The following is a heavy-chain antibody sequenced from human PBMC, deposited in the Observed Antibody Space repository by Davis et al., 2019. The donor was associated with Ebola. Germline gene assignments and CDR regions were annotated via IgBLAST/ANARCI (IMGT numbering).Heavy chain of an antibody. V-gene: IGHV1-3*01. CDR1: GYTFTSYA. CDR3: ARGRRSMVQGVGMDV. D-gene: IGHD3-10*01. J-gene: IGHJ6*02. Sequence: ASVKVSCKASGYTFTSYAMHWVRQAPGQRLEWMGWINAGNGNTKYSQKFQGRVTITADESTSTAYMELSSLRSEDTAVYYCARGRRSMVQGVGMDVWGQGTTVTVSS. CDR2: INAGNGNT.